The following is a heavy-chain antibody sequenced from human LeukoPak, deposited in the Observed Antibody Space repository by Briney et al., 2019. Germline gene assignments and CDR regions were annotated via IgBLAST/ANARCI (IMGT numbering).Heavy chain of an antibody. CDR2: ISWNSGSI. V-gene: IGHV3-9*01. CDR3: AKDKRSGSYYTWSCFDY. D-gene: IGHD1-26*01. Sequence: PGRSLRLSCAASGFTFDDYAMHWVRQAPGKGLEWVSGISWNSGSIGYADSVKGRFTISRDNAKNSLYLQMNSLRAEDTALYYCAKDKRSGSYYTWSCFDYWGQGTLVTVFS. J-gene: IGHJ4*02. CDR1: GFTFDDYA.